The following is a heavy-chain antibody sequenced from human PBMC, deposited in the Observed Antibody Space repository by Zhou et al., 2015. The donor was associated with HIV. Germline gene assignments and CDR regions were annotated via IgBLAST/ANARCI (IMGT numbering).Heavy chain of an antibody. CDR1: GGTFSSYA. Sequence: QVQLVQSGAEVKKPGSSVKVSCKASGGTFSSYAISWVRQAPGQGLEWMGGIIPIFGTANYAQKFQGRVTITADESTSTAYMELSSLRSEDTAVYYCAREPVKSAAAALISWLDNWFDPWGQGTLVTVSS. V-gene: IGHV1-69*01. D-gene: IGHD6-13*01. CDR3: AREPVKSAAAALISWLDNWFDP. J-gene: IGHJ5*02. CDR2: IIPIFGTA.